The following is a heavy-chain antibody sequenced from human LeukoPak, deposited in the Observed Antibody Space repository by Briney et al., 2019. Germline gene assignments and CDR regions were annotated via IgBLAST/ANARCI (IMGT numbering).Heavy chain of an antibody. CDR2: ISNSGST. J-gene: IGHJ4*02. CDR3: AKNKRASRYSSIDF. CDR1: AFTFSNCA. Sequence: GGSLRLSCAASAFTFSNCAMSWVRRAPGKGLEWVSVISNSGSTFYADSVQGRFTISRDNSKNTLYLQMNSLSAEDTAVYYCAKNKRASRYSSIDFWGQGTLVTVSS. D-gene: IGHD4-11*01. V-gene: IGHV3-23*01.